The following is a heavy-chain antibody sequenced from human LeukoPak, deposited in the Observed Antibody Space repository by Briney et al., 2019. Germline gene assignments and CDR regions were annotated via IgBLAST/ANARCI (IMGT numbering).Heavy chain of an antibody. CDR2: IYYSGST. CDR1: GGSISGHY. J-gene: IGHJ2*01. D-gene: IGHD4-17*01. CDR3: ARDGDYDWYSDP. Sequence: SETLSLTCTVSGGSISGHYWSWIRQPPRKGLERMGYIYYSGSTNYNPSLKSRTTISLDTSKSQFSLKLNSVPAADTAVYYCARDGDYDWYSDPWGRGTLVTVSS. V-gene: IGHV4-59*11.